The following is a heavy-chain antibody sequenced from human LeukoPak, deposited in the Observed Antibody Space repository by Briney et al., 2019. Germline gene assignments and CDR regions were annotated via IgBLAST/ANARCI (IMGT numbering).Heavy chain of an antibody. Sequence: SETLSLTCTVSGGSISSYYWSWIRQPPGKGLEWIGYIYYSGSTNYNPSLKSRATISVDTSKNQFSLKLSSVTAADTAVYYRARDLIGPYYFDYWGQGTLVTVSS. J-gene: IGHJ4*02. CDR3: ARDLIGPYYFDY. V-gene: IGHV4-59*12. CDR2: IYYSGST. CDR1: GGSISSYY.